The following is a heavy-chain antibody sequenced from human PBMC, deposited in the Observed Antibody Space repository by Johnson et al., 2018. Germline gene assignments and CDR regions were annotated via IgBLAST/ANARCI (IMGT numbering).Heavy chain of an antibody. J-gene: IGHJ3*02. V-gene: IGHV3-74*01. CDR2: ISLHGSST. D-gene: IGHD1-7*01. CDR1: GFTFSSYW. CDR3: ARAYGTTIPIGAFDI. Sequence: VQLQESGGGLVQPGGSLRLSCAASGFTFSSYWMHWVRQAPGKGLVWVSRISLHGSSTNYADSVNARFTISRDSAKNTLKLQMNSLRAEDTAVYYCARAYGTTIPIGAFDIWGQGTMVTVSS.